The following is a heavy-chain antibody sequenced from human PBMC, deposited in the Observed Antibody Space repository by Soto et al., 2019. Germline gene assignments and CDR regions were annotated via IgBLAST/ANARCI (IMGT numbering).Heavy chain of an antibody. J-gene: IGHJ4*02. CDR2: MNPNSGNT. V-gene: IGHV1-8*01. D-gene: IGHD2-2*01. CDR1: GYTFTSYD. CDR3: ARGLGYCSSTSCKKYYFDY. Sequence: EASVKVSCKASGYTFTSYDINWVRQATGQGLERMGWMNPNSGNTGYAQKFQGRVTMTRNTSISTAYMELSSLRSEDTAVYYCARGLGYCSSTSCKKYYFDYWGQGTLVTVSS.